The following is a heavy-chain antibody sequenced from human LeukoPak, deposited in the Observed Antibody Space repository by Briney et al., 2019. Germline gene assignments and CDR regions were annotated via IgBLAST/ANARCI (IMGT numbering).Heavy chain of an antibody. V-gene: IGHV3-30*03. J-gene: IGHJ4*02. Sequence: GGSLRLFCAASGFTFSSYGMHWVRQAPGKGLEWVAVISYDGSNKYYADSVKGRFTISRDNSKNTLYLQMNSLRAEDTAVYYCARSQIKNYYGSGSVDYWGQGTLVTVSS. CDR3: ARSQIKNYYGSGSVDY. CDR2: ISYDGSNK. CDR1: GFTFSSYG. D-gene: IGHD3-10*01.